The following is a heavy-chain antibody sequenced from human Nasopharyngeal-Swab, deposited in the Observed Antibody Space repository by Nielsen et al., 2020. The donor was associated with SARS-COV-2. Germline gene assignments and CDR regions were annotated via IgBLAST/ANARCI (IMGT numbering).Heavy chain of an antibody. V-gene: IGHV3-23*01. CDR1: GFTFNNYA. CDR3: ARDRLAVAGEVGGWFDP. J-gene: IGHJ5*02. D-gene: IGHD6-19*01. Sequence: GESLKISCAASGFTFNNYAMSWVRQAPGKGLEWVSAISGSGGTTYYADSVKGRFTISRDDSKNTLYLQMNSLRAEDTAVYYCARDRLAVAGEVGGWFDPWGQGTLVTVSS. CDR2: ISGSGGTT.